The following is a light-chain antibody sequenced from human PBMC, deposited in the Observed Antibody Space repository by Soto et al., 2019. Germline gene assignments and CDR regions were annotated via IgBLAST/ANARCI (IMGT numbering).Light chain of an antibody. CDR3: SSYSNTITRIV. V-gene: IGLV2-14*03. Sequence: QSALTQPASVSGSPGQSITISCTGTSSDIGGYKYVSWYQQHPGKAPKVMIYDVTIRPSGVSSRFSGSKSGDTASLTISGLQPEDEADYYCSSYSNTITRIVFGSGNKLTVL. J-gene: IGLJ1*01. CDR2: DVT. CDR1: SSDIGGYKY.